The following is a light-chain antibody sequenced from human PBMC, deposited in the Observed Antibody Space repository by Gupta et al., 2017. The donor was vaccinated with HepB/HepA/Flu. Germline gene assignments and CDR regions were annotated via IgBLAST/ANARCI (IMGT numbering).Light chain of an antibody. CDR3: MQALQTPFT. CDR1: QSLLHSNGYNY. Sequence: DVVMTQSPLSLPVTPGEPASISCRSSQSLLHSNGYNYLDWYLQKPGQSPQLLIYLGSNRASGVPDRFSGSGSGTDLTLKISRVETEDVGVYYCMQALQTPFTFGPGTKVEIK. J-gene: IGKJ3*01. V-gene: IGKV2-28*01. CDR2: LGS.